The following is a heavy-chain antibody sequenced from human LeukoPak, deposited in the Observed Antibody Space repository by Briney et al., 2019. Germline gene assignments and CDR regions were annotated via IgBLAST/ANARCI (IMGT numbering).Heavy chain of an antibody. J-gene: IGHJ5*01. V-gene: IGHV3-7*01. Sequence: GGSLRLSCAASGFTIKNYWMSWVRQAPGKGLEWVANINEEGYGNNYVDSMKGRFTISRDNAKNSLYLEMNSLRVDDTAVYYCAREPGRHQFDSWGQGILVTVSS. CDR3: AREPGRHQFDS. CDR2: INEEGYGN. CDR1: GFTIKNYW. D-gene: IGHD7-27*01.